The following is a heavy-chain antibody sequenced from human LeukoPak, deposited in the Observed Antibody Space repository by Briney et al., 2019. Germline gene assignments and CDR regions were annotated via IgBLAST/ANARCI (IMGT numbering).Heavy chain of an antibody. CDR3: ARGYCSSASCSPGAY. CDR2: INPIGGDT. Sequence: ASVKVSCKASGYTFTSNFMYWVRQAPGQGLKWMGLINPIGGDTNYAQKFQGRVTMTRDTSTSTVYMELSSLRSEDTALYYCARGYCSSASCSPGAYWGQGTLVTVSS. CDR1: GYTFTSNF. J-gene: IGHJ4*02. D-gene: IGHD2-2*01. V-gene: IGHV1-46*03.